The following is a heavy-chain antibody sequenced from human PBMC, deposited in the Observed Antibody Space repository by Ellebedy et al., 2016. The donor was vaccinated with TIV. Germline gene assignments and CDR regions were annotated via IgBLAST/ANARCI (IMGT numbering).Heavy chain of an antibody. D-gene: IGHD2-8*02. J-gene: IGHJ3*02. CDR3: ASPGYCTDIRCSTTFDI. CDR1: GFTFSDSY. CDR2: ISSSGTTK. Sequence: GGSLRLXCAASGFTFSDSYMTWIRQAPGKGLVWLAYISSSGTTKYYADSVKGRFTISRDNAKNSTSLQMNSLISEDTAVYYCASPGYCTDIRCSTTFDIWGQGTIVTVSS. V-gene: IGHV3-11*01.